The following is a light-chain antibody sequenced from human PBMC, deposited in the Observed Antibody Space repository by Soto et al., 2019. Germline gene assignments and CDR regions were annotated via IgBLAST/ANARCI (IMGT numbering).Light chain of an antibody. J-gene: IGKJ1*01. CDR1: QVISSW. V-gene: IGKV1D-16*01. Sequence: DIQMTQSPSSVSASVGDRVTITCRASQVISSWLVWYQQKPGKAPKLLIYAASSLQSGVPSRFSGSGSGTEFTLTISSLQPDDFATYYCQHYNSYSEAFGQGTKVDI. CDR3: QHYNSYSEA. CDR2: AAS.